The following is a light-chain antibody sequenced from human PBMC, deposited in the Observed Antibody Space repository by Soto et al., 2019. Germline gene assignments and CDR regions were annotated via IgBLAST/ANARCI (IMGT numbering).Light chain of an antibody. J-gene: IGKJ3*01. V-gene: IGKV1-27*01. CDR3: QKYISVPFT. CDR1: QGISNY. CDR2: GAS. Sequence: DIQMTQSPSSLSASVGDRVTITCRASQGISNYLAWYQQKPGKVPKLLIYGASILQAGVPSRLSGSGSGTDFTLTISSLQPEDVATYYCQKYISVPFTFGPGTSVDIK.